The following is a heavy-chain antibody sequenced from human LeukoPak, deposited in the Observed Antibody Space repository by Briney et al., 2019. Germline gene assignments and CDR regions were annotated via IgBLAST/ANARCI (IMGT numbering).Heavy chain of an antibody. D-gene: IGHD7-27*01. Sequence: EASVKVSCKASGGTFSSYAISWVRQAPGQGLEWMGGIIPIFGTANYAQKLQGRVTMTTDTSTSTAYMELRSLRSDDTAVYYCARGGLTGDQDYYYYLYMDVWGKGTTVTVSS. V-gene: IGHV1-69*05. CDR3: ARGGLTGDQDYYYYLYMDV. CDR2: IIPIFGTA. J-gene: IGHJ6*03. CDR1: GGTFSSYA.